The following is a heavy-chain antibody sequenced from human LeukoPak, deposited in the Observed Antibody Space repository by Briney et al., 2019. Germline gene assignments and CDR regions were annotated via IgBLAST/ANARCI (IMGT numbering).Heavy chain of an antibody. V-gene: IGHV1-18*04. CDR2: ISAYNGNT. J-gene: IGHJ4*02. Sequence: ASVKVSCKASGYTFTGYYMHWVRQAPGQGLEWMGCISAYNGNTNYAQKLQGRVTMTTDTSTSTAYMELRSLRSDDTAVYYCAREAPGYYGSGSYLYYFDYWGQGTLVTVSS. D-gene: IGHD3-10*01. CDR1: GYTFTGYY. CDR3: AREAPGYYGSGSYLYYFDY.